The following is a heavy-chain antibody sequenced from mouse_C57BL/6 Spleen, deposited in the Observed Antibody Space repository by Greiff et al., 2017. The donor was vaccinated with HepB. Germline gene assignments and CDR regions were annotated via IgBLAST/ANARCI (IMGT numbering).Heavy chain of an antibody. CDR3: TRDGELGRDFDV. CDR1: GFTFSSYA. V-gene: IGHV5-9-1*02. J-gene: IGHJ1*03. Sequence: EVHLVESGEGLVKPGGSLKLSCAASGFTFSSYAMSWVRQTPEKRLEWVAYISSGGDYIYYADTVKGRFTISRDNARNTLYLQMSSLKSEDTAMYYCTRDGELGRDFDVWGTGTTVTVSS. D-gene: IGHD4-1*01. CDR2: ISSGGDYI.